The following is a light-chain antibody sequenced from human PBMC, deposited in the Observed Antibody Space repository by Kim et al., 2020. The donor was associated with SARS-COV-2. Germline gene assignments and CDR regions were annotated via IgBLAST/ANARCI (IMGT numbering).Light chain of an antibody. CDR1: SLRSYY. J-gene: IGLJ2*01. V-gene: IGLV3-19*01. CDR2: GKN. CDR3: NSRDSNDNVV. Sequence: VALGKTVRITCQGDSLRSYYATWYQQKTGQAPILVIYGKNNRPSGIPDRFSGSSSGNTASLTITGTQAGDEADYYCNSRDSNDNVVFGGGTQLTVL.